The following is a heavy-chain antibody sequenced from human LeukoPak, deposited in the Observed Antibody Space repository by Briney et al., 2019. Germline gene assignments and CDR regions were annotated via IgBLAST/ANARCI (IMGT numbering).Heavy chain of an antibody. CDR1: GFTFSNYW. J-gene: IGHJ4*02. CDR2: MKEDGGEI. CDR3: ARDRGDSTFHN. V-gene: IGHV3-7*01. Sequence: GGSLRLSCAASGFTFSNYWMSWVRQAPGKGLEWVANMKEDGGEINYVDSVKGRFTISRDNAKNSLYLHMNSLRVDDTAVYYCARDRGDSTFHNWGQGTLVTVAS. D-gene: IGHD3-10*01.